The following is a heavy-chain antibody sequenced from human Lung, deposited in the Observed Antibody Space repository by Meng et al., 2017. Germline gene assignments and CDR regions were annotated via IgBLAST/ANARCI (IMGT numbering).Heavy chain of an antibody. CDR1: NRSLGGYY. Sequence: QVLPQQAGSTLLTPSETLTLPCACYNRSLGGYYRSWIRQSPGKGLEWIGEINRGGSTSYNPSLKRRVTMSVDTSKNHFFLKLNSVTAADTAMYHCTRVGSVALTTVSPFDYWGPGMLVTVSS. D-gene: IGHD4-17*01. J-gene: IGHJ4*02. V-gene: IGHV4-34*02. CDR2: INRGGST. CDR3: TRVGSVALTTVSPFDY.